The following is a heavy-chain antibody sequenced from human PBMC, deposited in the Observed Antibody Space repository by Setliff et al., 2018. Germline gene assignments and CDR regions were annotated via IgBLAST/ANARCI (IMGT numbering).Heavy chain of an antibody. D-gene: IGHD3-16*01. CDR1: GGSISSGGYY. Sequence: SETLSLTCTVSGGSISSGGYYWSWIRQPAGKGLEWIGRIYTSGSTNYNPSLKSRVTISVDTSKNQFSLKLSSVTAADTAVYYCAREWGSNGWAFDIWGQGTMVTVSS. CDR3: AREWGSNGWAFDI. CDR2: IYTSGST. J-gene: IGHJ3*02. V-gene: IGHV4-61*02.